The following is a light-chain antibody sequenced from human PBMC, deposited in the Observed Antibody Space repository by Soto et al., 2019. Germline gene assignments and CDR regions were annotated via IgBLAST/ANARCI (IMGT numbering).Light chain of an antibody. CDR2: DAS. V-gene: IGKV3-11*01. Sequence: EIVLTQSPGTLSLSPGERFTLSCRASKRVSTYLAWYQQKPGQAPRLFIYDASNRATGIPGRFSGSGSGTDFTLTISSLEPEDFAVYYCQQRSEWPITFGQGTRLEIK. CDR1: KRVSTY. J-gene: IGKJ5*01. CDR3: QQRSEWPIT.